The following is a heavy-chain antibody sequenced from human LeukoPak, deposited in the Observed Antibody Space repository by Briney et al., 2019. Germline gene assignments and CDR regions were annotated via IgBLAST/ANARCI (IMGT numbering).Heavy chain of an antibody. CDR1: GGSVTSYS. D-gene: IGHD3-10*01. J-gene: IGHJ6*02. CDR3: ARGSGTYNYYYYYGMDV. V-gene: IGHV4-59*08. Sequence: SETLSLTCTVSGGSVTSYSWSWIRQPPGKGLEWIGYISYTGITNYNPSLKGRVTISVDTTKNQFSLKLTSVTAADTAVYYCARGSGTYNYYYYYGMDVWGQGTTVTVSS. CDR2: ISYTGIT.